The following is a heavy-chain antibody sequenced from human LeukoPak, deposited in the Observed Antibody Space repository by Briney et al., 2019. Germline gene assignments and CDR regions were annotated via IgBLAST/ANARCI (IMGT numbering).Heavy chain of an antibody. Sequence: SETLSLTCTVSGASIRSNYYWGWIRQPPGKGPEWIGSVYYSGSSQYNPSLKSRVTISVDTSKNQFFLKVNSVTAADTAVYYCARIVRDLRQLSDYWGQGTLVTVSS. CDR3: ARIVRDLRQLSDY. J-gene: IGHJ4*02. D-gene: IGHD5-18*01. V-gene: IGHV4-39*07. CDR1: GASIRSNYY. CDR2: VYYSGSS.